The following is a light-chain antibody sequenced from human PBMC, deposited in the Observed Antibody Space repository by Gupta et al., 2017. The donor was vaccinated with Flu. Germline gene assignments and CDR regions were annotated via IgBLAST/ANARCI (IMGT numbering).Light chain of an antibody. CDR2: DAS. J-gene: IGKJ1*01. CDR3: QQRNDCLWT. CDR1: QSVGTS. V-gene: IGKV3-11*01. Sequence: PATLSLSPGERATLSCRASQSVGTSLAWYQQKPGQSPRLLIFDASNRATGIPARFSGGGSGTDFTLTISSLEPEDFVVYYCQQRNDCLWTFGQGTKVEIK.